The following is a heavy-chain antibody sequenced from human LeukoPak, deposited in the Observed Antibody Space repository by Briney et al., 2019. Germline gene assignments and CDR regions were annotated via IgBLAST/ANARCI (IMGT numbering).Heavy chain of an antibody. CDR3: AKDEDHDYGDYYFDS. V-gene: IGHV3-30*18. CDR1: GFTFSSYG. J-gene: IGHJ4*02. D-gene: IGHD4-17*01. CDR2: ISYDGSNK. Sequence: GRSLRLSCAASGFTFSSYGMHWVRQAPGKGLEWVAGISYDGSNKYYADSVKGRFTISRDDSKNTLYLQMNSLRAEDTAVYYCAKDEDHDYGDYYFDSWGQGTLVTVSS.